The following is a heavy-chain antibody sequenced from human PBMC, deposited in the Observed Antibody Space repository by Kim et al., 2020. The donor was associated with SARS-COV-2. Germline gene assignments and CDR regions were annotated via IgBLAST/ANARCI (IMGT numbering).Heavy chain of an antibody. CDR1: GFTFSSYW. D-gene: IGHD6-13*01. V-gene: IGHV3-7*03. Sequence: GGSLRLSCAASGFTFSSYWMSWVRQAPGKGLEWVANIKQDGSEKYYVDSVKGRFTISRDNAKNSLYLQMNSLRAEDTAVYYCARDRQQQLVSLNWFDPWGQGTLVTVSS. CDR2: IKQDGSEK. J-gene: IGHJ5*02. CDR3: ARDRQQQLVSLNWFDP.